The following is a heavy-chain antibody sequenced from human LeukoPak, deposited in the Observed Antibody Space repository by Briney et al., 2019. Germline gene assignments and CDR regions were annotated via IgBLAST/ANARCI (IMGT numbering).Heavy chain of an antibody. CDR1: GFTFSSYG. D-gene: IGHD3-22*01. V-gene: IGHV3-33*01. Sequence: GRSLRLSCAASGFTFSSYGMHWVRQAPGKGLEWVAVIWYDGSNKYYADSVKGRFTISRDNSKNTLYLQMNSLRAEDTAVYYCARDKENYYDSSGPGYWGQGTLVTVSS. CDR3: ARDKENYYDSSGPGY. J-gene: IGHJ4*02. CDR2: IWYDGSNK.